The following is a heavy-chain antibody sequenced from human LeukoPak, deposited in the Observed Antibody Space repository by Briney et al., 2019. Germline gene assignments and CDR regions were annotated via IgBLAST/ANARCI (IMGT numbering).Heavy chain of an antibody. CDR3: ARQKYSSGHDGFDV. V-gene: IGHV5-51*01. CDR2: IYPGDSDT. J-gene: IGHJ3*01. CDR1: GYTFSTYW. D-gene: IGHD6-19*01. Sequence: GESLKISCKVSGYTFSTYWIGWVRQMPGKGLEWMGIIYPGDSDTRYNPSFQGQVTISADKSNNTAYLQWSSLKASATGIYYCARQKYSSGHDGFDVWGQGTMVTVSS.